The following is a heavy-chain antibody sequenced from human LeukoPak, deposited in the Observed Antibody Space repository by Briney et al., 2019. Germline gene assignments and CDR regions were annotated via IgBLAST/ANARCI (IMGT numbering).Heavy chain of an antibody. V-gene: IGHV4-4*07. Sequence: PSETLSLTCTVPGGSIRSYYWSWIRQPAGKGLEWIGRIYTSGSTNYNPSLKSRVTMSVDTSKNQFSLKLSSVTAADTAVYYCARGPLDFWSGYSNTAEYFQHWGQGTLVTVSS. CDR3: ARGPLDFWSGYSNTAEYFQH. D-gene: IGHD3-3*01. CDR1: GGSIRSYY. J-gene: IGHJ1*01. CDR2: IYTSGST.